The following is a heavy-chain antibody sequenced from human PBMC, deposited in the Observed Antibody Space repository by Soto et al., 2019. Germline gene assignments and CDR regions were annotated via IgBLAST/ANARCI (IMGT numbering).Heavy chain of an antibody. CDR2: ISNTGSVI. J-gene: IGHJ4*02. V-gene: IGHV3-11*01. CDR3: ARVSGQWLLSY. CDR1: GFIFSDYY. Sequence: LRLSCAASGFIFSDYYMIWIRQAPGKGLEWVSYISNTGSVINYADSVRGRFFVSRDNTKNSLNLQMNSLRAEDTAMYYCARVSGQWLLSYWGQGTLVTVS. D-gene: IGHD6-19*01.